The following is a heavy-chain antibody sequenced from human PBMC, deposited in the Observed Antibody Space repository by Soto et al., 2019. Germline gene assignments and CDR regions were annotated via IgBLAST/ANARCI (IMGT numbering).Heavy chain of an antibody. J-gene: IGHJ4*02. V-gene: IGHV1-58*01. D-gene: IGHD5-18*01. Sequence: GQRLEWIGWIVVGSGNTNYAQKFQERVTITRDMSTSTAYMELSSLRSGDTAVYYCAAELYSYGPSYFDYWGQGTLVTVSS. CDR2: IVVGSGNT. CDR3: AAELYSYGPSYFDY.